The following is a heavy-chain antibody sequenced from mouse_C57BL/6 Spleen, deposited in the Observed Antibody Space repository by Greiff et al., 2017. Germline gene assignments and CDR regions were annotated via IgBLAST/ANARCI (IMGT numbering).Heavy chain of an antibody. CDR2: IRNKANGFTT. V-gene: IGHV7-3*01. Sequence: EVKLVESGGGLVQPGGSLSLSCAASGFTFTDYYMSWVRQPPGKALEWLGFIRNKANGFTTEYSASLKGRFTISRDNSQSILYLQMNALRAEDSATYYCARSPLRYYAMDYWGQGTLVTVSS. J-gene: IGHJ4*01. CDR3: ARSPLRYYAMDY. CDR1: GFTFTDYY. D-gene: IGHD3-2*02.